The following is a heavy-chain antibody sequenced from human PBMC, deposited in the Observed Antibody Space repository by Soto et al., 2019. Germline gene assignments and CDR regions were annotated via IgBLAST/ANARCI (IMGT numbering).Heavy chain of an antibody. CDR1: GFTFSSYA. CDR2: ISGAALNT. D-gene: IGHD2-15*01. V-gene: IGHV3-23*01. CDR3: AKDLGSGSGGGIDY. Sequence: EVQLLDSGGGLVQPGGSLRLSCAASGFTFSSYAMHWVRQAPGKGLEWVSTISGAALNTYYADSVKGRYTISRDSSKRTVYLQMNSLSAADTAVYYCAKDLGSGSGGGIDYWGQGTLVTVSS. J-gene: IGHJ4*02.